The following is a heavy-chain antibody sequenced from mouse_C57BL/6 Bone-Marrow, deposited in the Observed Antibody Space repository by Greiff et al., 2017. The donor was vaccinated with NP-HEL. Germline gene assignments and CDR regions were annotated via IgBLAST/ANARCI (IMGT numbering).Heavy chain of an antibody. CDR1: GYTFTRYW. CDR2: IDPSDSYT. V-gene: IGHV1-59*01. Sequence: QVQLQQPGAELVRPGTSVKLSCKASGYTFTRYWMHWVKQRPGQGLAWIGVIDPSDSYTNYNQKFKGKATLTVDTSSSTAYMQLSSLTSEDSAVYYCARTAQATGWTYWGQGTLVTVSA. D-gene: IGHD3-2*02. J-gene: IGHJ3*01. CDR3: ARTAQATGWTY.